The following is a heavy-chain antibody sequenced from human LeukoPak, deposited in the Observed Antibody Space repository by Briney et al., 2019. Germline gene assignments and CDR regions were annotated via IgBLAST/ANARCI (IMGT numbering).Heavy chain of an antibody. CDR3: ARVIPPGRAAAGSFDY. Sequence: GGSLRLSCAASGFTFIDYYMTWIRQAPGKGLEWVSYISSRGSTTYHADSVKGRFTISRDNAKNSLYLQMNSLRVVDTAVYYCARVIPPGRAAAGSFDYWGQGMLVTVSS. CDR2: ISSRGSTT. D-gene: IGHD6-13*01. J-gene: IGHJ4*02. V-gene: IGHV3-11*04. CDR1: GFTFIDYY.